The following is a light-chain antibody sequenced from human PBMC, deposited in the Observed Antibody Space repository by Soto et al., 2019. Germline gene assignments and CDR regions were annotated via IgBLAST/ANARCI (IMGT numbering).Light chain of an antibody. CDR1: SSDVGGYNY. Sequence: QSALTQPRSVSGSPGQSVTISCSGTSSDVGGYNYVSWYQQHPGKAPKLMIYDVSKRPSGVPDRFSGSKSGNTASLTISGLEAGDEADYYCCSYAGIYTFYVFGTGTKLTVL. J-gene: IGLJ1*01. V-gene: IGLV2-11*01. CDR2: DVS. CDR3: CSYAGIYTFYV.